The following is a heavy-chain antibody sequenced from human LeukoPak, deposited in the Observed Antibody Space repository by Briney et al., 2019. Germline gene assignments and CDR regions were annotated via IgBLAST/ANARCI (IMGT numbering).Heavy chain of an antibody. CDR2: IKQDGSEK. V-gene: IGHV3-7*04. CDR3: ARDLGYYRADY. Sequence: GGSLRLSCAASGFTFSGYWMSWVRQAPGKGLEWVANIKQDGSEKYYVDSVKGRFTISRDNAKNSLFLQMNSLRAEDTAVYYCARDLGYYRADYWGQGTLVTVSS. D-gene: IGHD1-26*01. J-gene: IGHJ4*02. CDR1: GFTFSGYW.